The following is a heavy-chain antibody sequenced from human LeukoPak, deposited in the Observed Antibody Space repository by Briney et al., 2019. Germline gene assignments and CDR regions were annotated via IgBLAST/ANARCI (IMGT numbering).Heavy chain of an antibody. CDR1: GYTFTGYY. Sequence: GASVKVSCKASGYTFTGYYMHWVRQAPGQGLEWMGWINPNSGGTNYAQKFQGRVTMTRGTSISTAYMELSRLRSDDTAVYYCARNFPGYSGYVGDAFDIWGQGTMVTVSS. CDR2: INPNSGGT. J-gene: IGHJ3*02. CDR3: ARNFPGYSGYVGDAFDI. D-gene: IGHD5-12*01. V-gene: IGHV1-2*02.